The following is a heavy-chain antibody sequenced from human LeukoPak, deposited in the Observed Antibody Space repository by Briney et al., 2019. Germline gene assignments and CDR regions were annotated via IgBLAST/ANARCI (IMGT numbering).Heavy chain of an antibody. CDR1: GGSISSYY. Sequence: SETLSLTCTVSGGSISSYYWSWIRQPPGKGLEWIGYIYYSGSTNYNPSLKSRVTISVDTSKNQFSLKLSSATAADTAVYYCARVPHYYDSSGYHKRAFDIWGQGTMVTVSS. D-gene: IGHD3-22*01. J-gene: IGHJ3*02. CDR3: ARVPHYYDSSGYHKRAFDI. V-gene: IGHV4-59*01. CDR2: IYYSGST.